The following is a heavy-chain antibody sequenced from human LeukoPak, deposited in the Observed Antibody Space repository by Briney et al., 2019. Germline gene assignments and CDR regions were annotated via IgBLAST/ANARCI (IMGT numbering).Heavy chain of an antibody. D-gene: IGHD3-9*01. CDR1: GYTFSAYY. CDR2: IRYDGSNK. CDR3: AKEQNDILTGYSYYFDY. J-gene: IGHJ4*02. V-gene: IGHV3-30*02. Sequence: SCKASGYTFSAYYIHWVRQAPGKGLEWVAFIRYDGSNKYYADSVKGRFTISRDNSKNTLYLQMNSLRAEDTAVYYCAKEQNDILTGYSYYFDYWGQGTLVTVSS.